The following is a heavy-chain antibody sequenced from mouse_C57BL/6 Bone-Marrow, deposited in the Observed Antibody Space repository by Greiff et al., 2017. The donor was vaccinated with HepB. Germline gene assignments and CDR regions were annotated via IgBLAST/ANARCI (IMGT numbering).Heavy chain of an antibody. J-gene: IGHJ2*01. V-gene: IGHV1-42*01. CDR1: GYSFTGYY. CDR2: INPGTGNT. CDR3: TRGTTVFDY. D-gene: IGHD1-1*01. Sequence: VQLQQSGPELVKPGASVKISCKASGYSFTGYYMHWVKQSPENSLEWIGEINPGTGNTNYNQKFKDKATLTVDKSSSSAYMHLKSLTSEESAVYYCTRGTTVFDYWGQGTTLTVSS.